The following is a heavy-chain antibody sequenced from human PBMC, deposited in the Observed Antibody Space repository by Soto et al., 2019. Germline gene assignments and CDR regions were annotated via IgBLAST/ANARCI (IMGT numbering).Heavy chain of an antibody. CDR2: IIPIFGTA. CDR3: ARASGYDYWFDP. D-gene: IGHD5-12*01. Sequence: ASVKVSCKASGGTFSSYAISWVRQAPGQGLEWMGGIIPIFGTANYAQKFQGRVTITADESTSTAYMELSSLRSEDTAVYYCARASGYDYWFDPWGQGTLVTVSS. V-gene: IGHV1-69*13. CDR1: GGTFSSYA. J-gene: IGHJ5*02.